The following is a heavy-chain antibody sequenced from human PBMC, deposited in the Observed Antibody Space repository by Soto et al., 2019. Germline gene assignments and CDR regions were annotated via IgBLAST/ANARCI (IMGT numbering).Heavy chain of an antibody. Sequence: GASVKVSCKASGGTFSSYAISWVRQAPGQGPEWMGGIIPIFGTANYAQKFQGRVTITADESTSTAYMELSSLRSEDTAVYYCARGFYCSSTSCYAFDIWGQGTMVTVSS. CDR1: GGTFSSYA. CDR2: IIPIFGTA. CDR3: ARGFYCSSTSCYAFDI. J-gene: IGHJ3*02. V-gene: IGHV1-69*13. D-gene: IGHD2-2*01.